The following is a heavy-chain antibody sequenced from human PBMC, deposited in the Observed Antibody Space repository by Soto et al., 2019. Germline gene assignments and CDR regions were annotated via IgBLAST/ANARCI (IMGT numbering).Heavy chain of an antibody. V-gene: IGHV4-59*08. D-gene: IGHD2-8*01. J-gene: IGHJ6*03. CDR3: ARNIVLMVYGDYYYYYMDV. CDR1: GGSISSYY. CDR2: TYYSGST. Sequence: SETLSLTCTVSGGSISSYYWSWIRQPPGKGLEWIGYTYYSGSTNYNPSLKSRVTISVDTSKNQFSLKLSSVTAADTAVYYCARNIVLMVYGDYYYYYMDVWGKGTTVTVSS.